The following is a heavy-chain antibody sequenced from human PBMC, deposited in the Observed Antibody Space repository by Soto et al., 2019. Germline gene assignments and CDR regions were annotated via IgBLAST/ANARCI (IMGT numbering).Heavy chain of an antibody. CDR1: GYSFTAYG. V-gene: IGHV1-18*01. D-gene: IGHD3-3*01. Sequence: ASVKVSCKTSGYSFTAYGISWVRQAPGQGLEWMGWISCYNGKTKYAQKVQGRVTMTTDTSTSTAYMEVRSLRSDDTAIYYCARDAPPPELRFLEWHNYDYNGMDVWGQGTTVTVSS. CDR2: ISCYNGKT. J-gene: IGHJ6*02. CDR3: ARDAPPPELRFLEWHNYDYNGMDV.